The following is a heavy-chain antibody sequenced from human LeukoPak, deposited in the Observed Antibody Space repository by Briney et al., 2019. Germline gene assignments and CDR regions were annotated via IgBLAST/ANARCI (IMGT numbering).Heavy chain of an antibody. V-gene: IGHV4-59*01. CDR2: IYYSGST. D-gene: IGHD3-10*01. Sequence: SETLSLTCTGSGGSISSYYWSWIRQPPGKGLEWIGYIYYSGSTNYNPSLKSRVTISVDTSKNQFSLKLSSVTAADTAVYYCARAPYGSGSYWSGFQFDYWGQGTLVTVSS. CDR3: ARAPYGSGSYWSGFQFDY. J-gene: IGHJ4*02. CDR1: GGSISSYY.